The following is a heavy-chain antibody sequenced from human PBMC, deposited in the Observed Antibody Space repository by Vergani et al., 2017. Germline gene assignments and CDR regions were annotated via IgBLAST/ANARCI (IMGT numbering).Heavy chain of an antibody. CDR2: ISGSGTTI. V-gene: IGHV3-11*01. Sequence: QVQLVESGGGLVKPGGSLRLSCAASGFSFSDYYMSWIRQAPGKGLEWVSYISGSGTTIYYADSVKGRFTISRDNAKNSVYLLMNTLRAEDTAVYFCARAYRNGYTIDYWGQGTLVTVSS. CDR3: ARAYRNGYTIDY. CDR1: GFSFSDYY. D-gene: IGHD6-25*01. J-gene: IGHJ4*02.